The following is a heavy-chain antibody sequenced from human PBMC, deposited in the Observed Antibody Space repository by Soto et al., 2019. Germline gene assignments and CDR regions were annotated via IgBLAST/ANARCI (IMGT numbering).Heavy chain of an antibody. CDR1: GFTFTDYG. CDR3: VRGLGRSDYVWGSYAYTPPPDY. J-gene: IGHJ4*02. V-gene: IGHV3-33*01. D-gene: IGHD3-16*01. Sequence: QVHLVESGGGVVQPGRSLGLSCAASGFTFTDYGMHWVRQAPGKGLEWVAIIRYDGMNKYYGDSVKGRFTISRDNSKKPLYLQMNSLQADDTALYYCVRGLGRSDYVWGSYAYTPPPDYWGQGTLVTVSS. CDR2: IRYDGMNK.